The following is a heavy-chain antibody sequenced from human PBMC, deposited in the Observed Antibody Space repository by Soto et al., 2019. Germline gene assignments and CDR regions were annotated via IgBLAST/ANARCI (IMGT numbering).Heavy chain of an antibody. CDR2: IYYSGST. CDR3: ARSTTGSRRDFDY. CDR1: GGSISSGGYY. Sequence: SETLSLTCTVSGGSISSGGYYWSRIRQHPGKGLEWIGYIYYSGSTYYNPSLKSRVTISVDTSKNQFSLKLSSVTAADTAVYYCARSTTGSRRDFDYWGQGTLVTVSS. V-gene: IGHV4-31*03. D-gene: IGHD1-26*01. J-gene: IGHJ4*02.